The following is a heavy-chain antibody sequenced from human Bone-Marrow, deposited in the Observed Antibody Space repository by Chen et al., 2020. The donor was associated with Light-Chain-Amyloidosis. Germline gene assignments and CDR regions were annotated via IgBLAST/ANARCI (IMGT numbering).Heavy chain of an antibody. D-gene: IGHD2-2*01. CDR3: AGGDCTSISCFHDF. V-gene: IGHV3-74*01. CDR1: GLTFHDYW. CDR2: VNSDGSAT. J-gene: IGHJ4*02. Sequence: EVQLVESGGGLVQPGGSLRHSCAASGLTFHDYWMHWVRRVPGKGLVWVARVNSDGSATNDADSVKGRVSGSRDNVKSTFNLHIISLRAQDTAVYYCAGGDCTSISCFHDFWGQGTMVTVSS.